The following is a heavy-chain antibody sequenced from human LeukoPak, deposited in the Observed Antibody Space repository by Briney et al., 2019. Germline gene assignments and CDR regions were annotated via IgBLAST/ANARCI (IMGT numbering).Heavy chain of an antibody. CDR1: GHTFTSYY. Sequence: GASVKVSCKASGHTFTSYYMHWVRQAPGQGPEWMGIINPSGGSTSYAQKFQGRVTMTRDTSTSTVYMELSSLRSEDTAVYYCARYRLGMVRGFDPWGQGTLVTVSS. D-gene: IGHD3-10*01. CDR2: INPSGGST. J-gene: IGHJ5*02. V-gene: IGHV1-46*01. CDR3: ARYRLGMVRGFDP.